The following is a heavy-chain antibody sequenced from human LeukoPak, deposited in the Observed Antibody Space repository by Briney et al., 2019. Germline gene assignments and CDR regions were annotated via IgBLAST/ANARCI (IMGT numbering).Heavy chain of an antibody. Sequence: GGSLRLSWASSGFTFSSYWMQWVRQVPGKGLVWVARINNAGSGTNYADSVKGRFTIYRDNAKNTLSLQINSLRDEDTALYYCARDEDGPGALIEYWGQGALVTVSS. CDR2: INNAGSGT. D-gene: IGHD5-24*01. CDR1: GFTFSSYW. CDR3: ARDEDGPGALIEY. J-gene: IGHJ4*02. V-gene: IGHV3-74*01.